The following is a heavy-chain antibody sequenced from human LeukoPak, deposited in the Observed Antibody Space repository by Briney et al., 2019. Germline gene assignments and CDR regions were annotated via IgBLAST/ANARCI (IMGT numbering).Heavy chain of an antibody. D-gene: IGHD3-22*01. Sequence: KPSETLSLTCTVSGGSISSSSYYWAWIRQPPGKGLEWIGTIYYTGSTFYNPSLKSRVTISVDTSKNQFSLRLSSVTAADTAVYYCARHVTASRGYHLDYFDYWGQGTLVTVSS. CDR3: ARHVTASRGYHLDYFDY. CDR2: IYYTGST. V-gene: IGHV4-39*01. CDR1: GGSISSSSYY. J-gene: IGHJ4*02.